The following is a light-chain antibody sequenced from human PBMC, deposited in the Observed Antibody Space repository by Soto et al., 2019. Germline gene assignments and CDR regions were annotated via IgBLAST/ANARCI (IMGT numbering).Light chain of an antibody. CDR3: QQTYSAPQT. V-gene: IGKV1-39*01. CDR2: AAS. Sequence: DLQMTQSPSSLSASVGDRVTITCRASQSISTYLNWYQKKPGKAPKLLIYAASSLQSGVPSGFSGSGSGTDFTLTISTLQPGDFATYYCQQTYSAPQTFGQGTKVEIK. J-gene: IGKJ1*01. CDR1: QSISTY.